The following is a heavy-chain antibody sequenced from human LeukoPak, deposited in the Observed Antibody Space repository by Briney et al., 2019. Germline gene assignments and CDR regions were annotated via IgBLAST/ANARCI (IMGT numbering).Heavy chain of an antibody. CDR2: ISGSGGST. V-gene: IGHV3-23*01. J-gene: IGHJ4*02. CDR3: AKDKYYYDSSGYSDY. Sequence: GGSLRLSCAASGFTFSSYAMSWVRQAPGKGLEWVSAISGSGGSTYYADSVKDRFTISRDNSKNTLYLQMNSLRAEDTAVYYCAKDKYYYDSSGYSDYRGQGTLVTVSS. D-gene: IGHD3-22*01. CDR1: GFTFSSYA.